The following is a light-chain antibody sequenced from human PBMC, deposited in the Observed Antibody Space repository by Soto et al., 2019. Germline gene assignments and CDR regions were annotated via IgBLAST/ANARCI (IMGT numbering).Light chain of an antibody. J-gene: IGLJ2*01. V-gene: IGLV7-43*01. CDR3: LLYYHDIQSVV. CDR2: STR. CDR1: TGAVTTGYY. Sequence: QAVVTQEPSLTVSPGGTVTLTCASSTGAVTTGYYPNWFQQKPGQAPRALIYSTRDKYSWTPARFSGSLLGGQAALTLSGVQPEDEAEYYCLLYYHDIQSVVVGGGTKRTVL.